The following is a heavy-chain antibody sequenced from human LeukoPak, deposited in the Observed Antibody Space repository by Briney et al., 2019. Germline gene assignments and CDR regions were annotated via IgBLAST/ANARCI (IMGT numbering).Heavy chain of an antibody. CDR2: TYTSGSI. Sequence: SETLSLTCTVSGGSISSGGYDWSWIRQPAGKGLEWIGRTYTSGSINYNPSLKSRVTMSVDTSKNQFSLKLSSVTAADTAVYYCVRGRYYYGPRDWGHVTLVTVSS. CDR1: GGSISSGGYD. CDR3: VRGRYYYGPRD. J-gene: IGHJ4*01. D-gene: IGHD3-10*01. V-gene: IGHV4-61*02.